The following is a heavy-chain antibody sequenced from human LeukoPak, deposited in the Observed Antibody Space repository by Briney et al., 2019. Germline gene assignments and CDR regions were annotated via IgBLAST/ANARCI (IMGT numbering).Heavy chain of an antibody. CDR1: GFTFSSYG. CDR2: ISYDGSNK. D-gene: IGHD5-18*01. CDR3: AKVRGYSYGCLDY. Sequence: PGGSLRLSCAASGFTFSSYGMRWVRQAPGKGLEWVAVISYDGSNKYYADSVKGRFTISRDNSKNTLYLQMNSLRAEDTAVYYCAKVRGYSYGCLDYWGQGTLVTVSS. V-gene: IGHV3-30*18. J-gene: IGHJ4*02.